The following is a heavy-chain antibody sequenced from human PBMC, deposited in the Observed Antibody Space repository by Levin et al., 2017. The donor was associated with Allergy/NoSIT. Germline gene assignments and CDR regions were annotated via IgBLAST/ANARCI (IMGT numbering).Heavy chain of an antibody. V-gene: IGHV4-59*08. CDR2: IYYSGST. D-gene: IGHD6-19*01. CDR3: ARLRAVAAKVFDY. Sequence: SETLSLTCTVSGGSISSYYWSWIRQPPGKGLEWIGYIYYSGSTNYNPSLKSRVTISVDTSKNQFSLKLSSVTAADTAVYYCARLRAVAAKVFDYWGQGTLVTVSS. CDR1: GGSISSYY. J-gene: IGHJ4*02.